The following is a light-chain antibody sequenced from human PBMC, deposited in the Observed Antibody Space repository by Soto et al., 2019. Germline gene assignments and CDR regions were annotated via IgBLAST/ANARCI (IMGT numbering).Light chain of an antibody. J-gene: IGLJ2*01. CDR2: HVN. CDR1: KLGNKY. Sequence: SYELTQPPSVSVSPGQTASITCSGDKLGNKYASWYQQKPGQSPVLVIYHVNKRPSGIPERFSGSNSGNTATLTISGTQAMDEADYYCQAWDSSLVFGGGTKLTVL. V-gene: IGLV3-1*01. CDR3: QAWDSSLV.